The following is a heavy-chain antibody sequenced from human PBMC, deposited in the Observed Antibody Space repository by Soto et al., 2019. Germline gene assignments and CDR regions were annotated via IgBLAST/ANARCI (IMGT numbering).Heavy chain of an antibody. CDR2: IYYSGST. D-gene: IGHD5-18*01. Sequence: SETLSLTCTVSGGSVSSGSYYWSWIRQPPGKGLEWIGYIYYSGSTNYNPSLKSRVTISVDTSKNQFSLKLSSVTAADTAVYYCASGSYGYVRFDYWGQGTLVTVSS. CDR1: GGSVSSGSYY. V-gene: IGHV4-61*01. J-gene: IGHJ4*02. CDR3: ASGSYGYVRFDY.